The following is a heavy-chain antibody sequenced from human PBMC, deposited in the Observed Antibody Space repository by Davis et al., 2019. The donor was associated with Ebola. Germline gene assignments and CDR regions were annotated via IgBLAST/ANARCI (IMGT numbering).Heavy chain of an antibody. D-gene: IGHD2-2*01. V-gene: IGHV3-21*01. Sequence: GGSLRLSCSASGFTFSNYTMNWVRQAPGKGLEWVSSISTWGSFIYYADSVKGRFTVSRDNARNSVYLQMTSLRAEDTAVYYCARLSTSGWLDPWGQGTLVTVSS. J-gene: IGHJ5*02. CDR2: ISTWGSFI. CDR1: GFTFSNYT. CDR3: ARLSTSGWLDP.